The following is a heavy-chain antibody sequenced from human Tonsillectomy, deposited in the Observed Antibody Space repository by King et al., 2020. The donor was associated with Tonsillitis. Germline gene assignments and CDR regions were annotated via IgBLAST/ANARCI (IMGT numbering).Heavy chain of an antibody. CDR3: ARDLFVDVGGTFDF. CDR1: RFTFSSYS. CDR2: ISSSSFYI. D-gene: IGHD4-23*01. Sequence: VQLVESGGGLVKPGGSLSLSCAASRFTFSSYSMNWVRQAPGKGLEWVSSISSSSFYIYYADSVKGRFTITRDNDKNSLYLQMNSMRGEDTAVYYCARDLFVDVGGTFDFWGQGTLVTVSS. J-gene: IGHJ4*02. V-gene: IGHV3-21*01.